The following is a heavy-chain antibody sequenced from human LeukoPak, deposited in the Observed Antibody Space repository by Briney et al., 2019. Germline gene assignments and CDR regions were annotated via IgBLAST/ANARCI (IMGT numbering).Heavy chain of an antibody. D-gene: IGHD3-10*01. CDR2: IRGSGGST. V-gene: IGHV3-23*01. Sequence: GGTLRLSCAASGFTFSSYGMSWVRQAPGKGLEWVSGIRGSGGSTYYVDSVKGRFTISRDNSKNTLYLQMKSLRAEDTAVYYCAKDLWWFGEFPNVFDIWGQGTMVTVYS. J-gene: IGHJ3*02. CDR1: GFTFSSYG. CDR3: AKDLWWFGEFPNVFDI.